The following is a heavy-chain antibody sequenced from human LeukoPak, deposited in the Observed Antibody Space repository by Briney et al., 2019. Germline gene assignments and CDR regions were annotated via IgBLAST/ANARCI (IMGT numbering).Heavy chain of an antibody. V-gene: IGHV1-18*01. CDR3: AKDLSSYDILTGYSQGESDY. CDR2: ISAYNGKT. Sequence: ASVKVSCKASGYTFTSYGISWVRQAPGQGLEWMGWISAYNGKTNYAQKVQGRVTMTKDTSTSTAYMELRGLRSDDTAVYYCAKDLSSYDILTGYSQGESDYWGQGTLVTVSS. J-gene: IGHJ4*02. CDR1: GYTFTSYG. D-gene: IGHD3-9*01.